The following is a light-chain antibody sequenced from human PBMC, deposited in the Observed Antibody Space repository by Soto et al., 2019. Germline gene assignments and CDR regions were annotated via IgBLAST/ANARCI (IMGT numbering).Light chain of an antibody. CDR2: HAS. Sequence: EIVMTQSPATLSVSPGETVTLSCRASQSVNSNLAWYQQKPGQAPRLLIYHASTRATGIPARFSGSGSGTEFTLTISSLQSEDFEIFYCQQFHNWPPITFGGGTKVEIK. V-gene: IGKV3D-15*01. CDR3: QQFHNWPPIT. CDR1: QSVNSN. J-gene: IGKJ4*01.